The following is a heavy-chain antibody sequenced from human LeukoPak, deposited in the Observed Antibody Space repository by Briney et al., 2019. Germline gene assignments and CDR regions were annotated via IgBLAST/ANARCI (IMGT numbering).Heavy chain of an antibody. CDR3: ATSFGPVIAAAGTGAD. Sequence: SGGSLRLSCAASGFTFSSYGMYWVRQAPGKGLEWVAFIRYDGSNKYYADSVKGRFTISRDNSKNTLYLQMNSLRAEDTAVYYCATSFGPVIAAAGTGADWGQGTLVTVSS. CDR2: IRYDGSNK. V-gene: IGHV3-30*02. D-gene: IGHD6-13*01. J-gene: IGHJ4*02. CDR1: GFTFSSYG.